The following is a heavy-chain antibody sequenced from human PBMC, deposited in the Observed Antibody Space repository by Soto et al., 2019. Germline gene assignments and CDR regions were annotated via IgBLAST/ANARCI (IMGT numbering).Heavy chain of an antibody. Sequence: QVHLVQSGTEVQKPGSSVKVSCKASGGTFRSSGFSWVRQAPGQGLEWMGMIVPSLDTTNYAQKFQARVTITADEVTSTAYMELRSLRSEDTAVDYCARWPQPRYTADPYAVDVWGQGTRVIVSS. CDR2: IVPSLDTT. J-gene: IGHJ6*02. CDR1: GGTFRSSG. CDR3: ARWPQPRYTADPYAVDV. V-gene: IGHV1-69*11. D-gene: IGHD3-16*02.